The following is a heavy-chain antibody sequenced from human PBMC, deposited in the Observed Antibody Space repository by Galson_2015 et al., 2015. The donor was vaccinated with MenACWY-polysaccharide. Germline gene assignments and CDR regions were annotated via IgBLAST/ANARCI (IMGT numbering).Heavy chain of an antibody. Sequence: SLRLSCAASGFTFSNYWMSWVRQAPGKGLEWVANIKKDGSEKYYVDSVKGRFTVSRDNAKNSLYLQMKTLRAEDTAVYYCARVPPSYYGMDVWGQGTTVTVSS. J-gene: IGHJ6*02. V-gene: IGHV3-7*01. CDR3: ARVPPSYYGMDV. CDR2: IKKDGSEK. CDR1: GFTFSNYW.